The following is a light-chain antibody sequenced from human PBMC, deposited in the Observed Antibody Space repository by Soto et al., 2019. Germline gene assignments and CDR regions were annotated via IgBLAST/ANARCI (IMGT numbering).Light chain of an antibody. J-gene: IGKJ1*01. CDR3: LQDYNYPRT. V-gene: IGKV1-6*01. CDR2: AAS. CDR1: QGIRTE. Sequence: AIEMTQSPSSLSASVGDRVTITCRARQGIRTELGWYQQKPGEAPKLLIYAASTLQGGVPSRFSGSGSGTDFTLTISRLQPEDFATYYCLQDYNYPRTFGQGTKVEMK.